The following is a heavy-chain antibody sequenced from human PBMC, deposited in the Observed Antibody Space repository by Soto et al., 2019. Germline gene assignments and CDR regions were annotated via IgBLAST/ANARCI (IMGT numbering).Heavy chain of an antibody. V-gene: IGHV3-23*01. CDR2: ISGSGGST. D-gene: IGHD3-3*01. Sequence: GGSLRLSCAASGFTFSSYAMSWVRQAPGKGLEWVSAISGSGGSTYYADSVKGRFTISRDNSKNTLYLQMNSLRAEDTAVYYCAKDYISYYDFWSGYWFDPWGQGTLVTVSS. J-gene: IGHJ5*02. CDR3: AKDYISYYDFWSGYWFDP. CDR1: GFTFSSYA.